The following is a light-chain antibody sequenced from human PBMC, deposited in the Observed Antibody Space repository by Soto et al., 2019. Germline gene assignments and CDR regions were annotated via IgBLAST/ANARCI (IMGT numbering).Light chain of an antibody. J-gene: IGKJ1*01. V-gene: IGKV3-20*01. CDR2: GAS. CDR1: QSVSNNY. Sequence: EILLTQAPGTLSLSPGERATASCGASQSVSNNYLAWYQQKPGQAPRLLICGASNRATGIPDRFSGSGSGTDFTLTISRLQPEDFAVYYCQQYGSSGTFGQGTKVDIK. CDR3: QQYGSSGT.